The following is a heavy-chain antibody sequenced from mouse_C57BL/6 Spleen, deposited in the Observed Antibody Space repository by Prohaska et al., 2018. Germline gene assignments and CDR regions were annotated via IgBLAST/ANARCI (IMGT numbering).Heavy chain of an antibody. CDR2: IYPFDSET. CDR3: ARGGSGLYFDY. Sequence: QVQLQQPGAELVRPGSSVKLSCKASGYTFTSYWMDWVKQRPGQGLEWIGNIYPFDSETHYNQKFKDKATLTVATSSSTAYMQLSSLTSEDSAVYYCARGGSGLYFDYWGQGTTLTVSS. D-gene: IGHD3-2*02. V-gene: IGHV1-61*01. CDR1: GYTFTSYW. J-gene: IGHJ2*01.